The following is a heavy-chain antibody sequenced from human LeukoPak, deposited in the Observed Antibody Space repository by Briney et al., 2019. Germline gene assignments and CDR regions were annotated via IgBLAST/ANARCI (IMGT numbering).Heavy chain of an antibody. CDR3: ARGGVGDQAPVSSSSYGPVSSLDY. CDR2: IIPIFGTA. CDR1: GGTFSSYA. D-gene: IGHD5-18*01. V-gene: IGHV1-69*13. J-gene: IGHJ4*02. Sequence: SVKVSCKASGGTFSSYAISWVRQAPGQGLEWMGGIIPIFGTANYAQKFQGRVTITADESTSTAYMELSSLRSEDTAVYYCARGGVGDQAPVSSSSYGPVSSLDYWGQGTLVTVSS.